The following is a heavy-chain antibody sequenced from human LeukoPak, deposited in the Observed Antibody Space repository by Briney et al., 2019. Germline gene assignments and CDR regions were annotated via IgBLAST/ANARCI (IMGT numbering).Heavy chain of an antibody. J-gene: IGHJ4*02. Sequence: PGGSLRLSWAASGFTFSSYRMSWVRPAPGKGLEWVANIKQDGSEKYYVDSVKGRFTISRDNAKNSLYLQMNSLRAEDTAVYCCARVGMVATFLYDFWGQGTLVTVSS. D-gene: IGHD5-12*01. CDR2: IKQDGSEK. CDR3: ARVGMVATFLYDF. CDR1: GFTFSSYR. V-gene: IGHV3-7*01.